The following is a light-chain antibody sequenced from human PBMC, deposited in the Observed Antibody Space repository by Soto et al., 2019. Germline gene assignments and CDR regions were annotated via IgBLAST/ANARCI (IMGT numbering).Light chain of an antibody. V-gene: IGKV1-39*01. Sequence: DIQLIQSPSSLSASVGDRVTITCHTSQRVSSYLNWYQQKPGKAPKLLINAVSTLHSGVPSRFSGSGSETDFTLTISSLQAEDVAVYYCQQYYSTLYTFGQGTKLEIK. CDR2: AVS. J-gene: IGKJ2*01. CDR3: QQYYSTLYT. CDR1: QRVSSY.